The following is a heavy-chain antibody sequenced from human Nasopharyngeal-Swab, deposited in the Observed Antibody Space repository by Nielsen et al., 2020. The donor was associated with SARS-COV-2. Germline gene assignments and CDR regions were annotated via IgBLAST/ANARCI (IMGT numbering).Heavy chain of an antibody. V-gene: IGHV3-30-3*01. Sequence: GESLKISCAASGFTFSSYAMHWVRQAPGKGLEWVAVISYDGSNKYYADSVKGRFTISRDNSKNTLYLQVNSLRAEDTAVYYCAKGVVPYGSESRSDYWGQGTLVTVSS. CDR2: ISYDGSNK. D-gene: IGHD3-10*01. CDR3: AKGVVPYGSESRSDY. CDR1: GFTFSSYA. J-gene: IGHJ4*02.